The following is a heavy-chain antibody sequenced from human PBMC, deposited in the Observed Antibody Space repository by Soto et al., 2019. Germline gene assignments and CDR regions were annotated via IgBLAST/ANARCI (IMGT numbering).Heavy chain of an antibody. CDR1: GFTFSSYW. Sequence: GSLRLSCAASGFTFSSYWMSWVRQAPGKGLEWVANIKQDGSEKYYVDSVKGRFTISRDNAKNSLYLQMNSLRAEDTAVYYCARDIFPWGCSGGSCYSYYYYGMDVWGQGTTVTVSS. D-gene: IGHD2-15*01. CDR2: IKQDGSEK. CDR3: ARDIFPWGCSGGSCYSYYYYGMDV. J-gene: IGHJ6*02. V-gene: IGHV3-7*01.